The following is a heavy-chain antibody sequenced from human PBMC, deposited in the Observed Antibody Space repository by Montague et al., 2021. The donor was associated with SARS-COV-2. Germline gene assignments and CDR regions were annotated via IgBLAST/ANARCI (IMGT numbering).Heavy chain of an antibody. V-gene: IGHV4-61*01. D-gene: IGHD5-24*01. Sequence: SETLSLTCTVSGDSVSRGSSYWSWIRQPPGKGLEWIGYIYYTGSRKYNSSLESRLTISVDTSKNQFSLKLSSVTAADTAVYYCARHARGEGYTSWFDSWGQGTLVTVSS. CDR2: IYYTGSR. CDR1: GDSVSRGSSY. J-gene: IGHJ5*01. CDR3: ARHARGEGYTSWFDS.